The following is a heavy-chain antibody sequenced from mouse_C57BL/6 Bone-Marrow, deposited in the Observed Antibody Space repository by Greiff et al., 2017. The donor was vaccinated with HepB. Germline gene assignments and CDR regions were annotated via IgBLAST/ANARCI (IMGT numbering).Heavy chain of an antibody. J-gene: IGHJ2*01. CDR1: GFTFSSYA. V-gene: IGHV5-4*01. CDR2: ISDGGSYT. Sequence: EVKLVESGGGLVKPGGSLKLSCAASGFTFSSYAMSWVRQTPEKRLEWVATISDGGSYTYYPDNVKGRFTISRDNAKNNLYLQMSHLKSEDTAMYYCARDTVNGYCDYWGQGTTLTVSS. CDR3: ARDTVNGYCDY.